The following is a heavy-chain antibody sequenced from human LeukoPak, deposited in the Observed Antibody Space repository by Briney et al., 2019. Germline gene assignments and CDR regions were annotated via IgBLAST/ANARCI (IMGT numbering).Heavy chain of an antibody. D-gene: IGHD1-1*01. Sequence: ASVKVSCKASGYTFNTYDINWVRQATGQGLEWMGWMNPNSGNTGSAQKFQGRVTMTRNTSISTAYMELSSLRSEDTAVYYCARAAHKLERRVPYYYYGMDVWGQGTTVTVSS. V-gene: IGHV1-8*01. J-gene: IGHJ6*02. CDR1: GYTFNTYD. CDR3: ARAAHKLERRVPYYYYGMDV. CDR2: MNPNSGNT.